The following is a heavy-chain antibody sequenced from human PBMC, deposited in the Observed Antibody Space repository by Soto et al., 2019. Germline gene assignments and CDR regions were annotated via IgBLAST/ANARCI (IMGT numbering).Heavy chain of an antibody. J-gene: IGHJ4*02. CDR3: ARDPANLALAVAYFDS. CDR2: ISHTGRT. CDR1: GSSITNSFY. V-gene: IGHV4-38-2*02. Sequence: PSETLSLTCRVSGSSITNSFYWGWIRQSPEKGLEWIGSISHTGRTSYNPSLKSRVSISVDTSKNQFSLTLTSVTAADAAVYYCARDPANLALAVAYFDSWGQGTPVTVSS. D-gene: IGHD2-15*01.